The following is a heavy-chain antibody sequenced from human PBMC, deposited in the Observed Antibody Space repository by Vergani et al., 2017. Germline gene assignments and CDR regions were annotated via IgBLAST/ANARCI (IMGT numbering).Heavy chain of an antibody. CDR3: ARDWASGYYDY. D-gene: IGHD3-22*01. Sequence: EVQLVESGGGLVQPGGSLRLSCAASGFTFSSYEMNWVRQAPGKGLEWVSYISTSGSTIYYADSVKGRFTISRDNAKNSLYLQMNSLRAEDTAVYYCARDWASGYYDYWGQGTLVTVSS. J-gene: IGHJ4*02. CDR2: ISTSGSTI. V-gene: IGHV3-48*03. CDR1: GFTFSSYE.